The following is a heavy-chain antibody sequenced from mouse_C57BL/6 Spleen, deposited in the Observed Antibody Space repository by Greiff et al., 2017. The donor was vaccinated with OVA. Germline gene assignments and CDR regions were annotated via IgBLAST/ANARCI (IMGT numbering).Heavy chain of an antibody. CDR1: GFSLTSYG. J-gene: IGHJ2*01. Sequence: QVQLQQSGPGLVQPSQSLSITCTVSGFSLTSYGVHWVRQSPGKGLEWLGVIWRGGGTDYNAAMMSRLSITKDNSKSQVFFKMNSLQADDTAIYYCAKESHFHWYFDYWGQGTTLTVSS. CDR2: IWRGGGT. CDR3: AKESHFHWYFDY. V-gene: IGHV2-5*01. D-gene: IGHD4-1*01.